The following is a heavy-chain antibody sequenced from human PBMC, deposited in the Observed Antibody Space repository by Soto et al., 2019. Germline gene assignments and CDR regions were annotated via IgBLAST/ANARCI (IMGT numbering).Heavy chain of an antibody. CDR2: IYSGGST. D-gene: IGHD5-18*01. CDR3: ARDPHGYSSFDY. J-gene: IGHJ4*02. V-gene: IGHV3-66*01. CDR1: GFTVSSNY. Sequence: GGSLRLSCAASGFTVSSNYMSWVRQAPGKGLEWVSVIYSGGSTYYADSVKGRFTISRDNSKNTLYLQMNSLRAEDTAVYYCARDPHGYSSFDYWGQGTLVTVSS.